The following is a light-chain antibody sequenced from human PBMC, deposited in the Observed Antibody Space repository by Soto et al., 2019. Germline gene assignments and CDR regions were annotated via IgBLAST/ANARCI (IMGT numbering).Light chain of an antibody. J-gene: IGLJ1*01. CDR1: SSDVGGYNY. Sequence: QSALTQPPSASGSPGQSVTISCTGTSSDVGGYNYVSWYQQHPGKAPKLMIYEVSKRPSGVPDRFSGSKSGNTASLTVSGLQAEDEVDYYCSSYAGSNNFRYVFGTGTKVTVL. CDR3: SSYAGSNNFRYV. V-gene: IGLV2-8*01. CDR2: EVS.